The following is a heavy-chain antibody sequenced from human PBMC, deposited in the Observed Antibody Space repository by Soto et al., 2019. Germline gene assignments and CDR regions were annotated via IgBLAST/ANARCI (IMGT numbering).Heavy chain of an antibody. CDR3: ARVGPTHRPIGGVIVRVYMDV. CDR2: IKQDGSEK. D-gene: IGHD3-16*02. V-gene: IGHV3-7*01. J-gene: IGHJ6*03. Sequence: GGSLRLSCAASGFTFSSYWMSWVRQAPGKGLEWVANIKQDGSEKYYVDSVKGRFTISRDNAKNSLYLQMNSLRAEDTAVYYCARVGPTHRPIGGVIVRVYMDVWGKGTTVTVSS. CDR1: GFTFSSYW.